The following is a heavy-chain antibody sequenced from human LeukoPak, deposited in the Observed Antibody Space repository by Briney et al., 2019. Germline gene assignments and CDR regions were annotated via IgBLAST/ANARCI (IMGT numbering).Heavy chain of an antibody. V-gene: IGHV3-53*01. Sequence: PGGSLRLSCAASGFTVSNNYVSWVRQAPGKGLEWVSVIHSDGKTYYADSVKGRFTISRDSSQNTLYLQMNSLRAEDTAVYYCARHGVLRYIDDWGQGTLVTVSS. CDR1: GFTVSNNY. CDR3: ARHGVLRYIDD. CDR2: IHSDGKT. J-gene: IGHJ4*02. D-gene: IGHD3-9*01.